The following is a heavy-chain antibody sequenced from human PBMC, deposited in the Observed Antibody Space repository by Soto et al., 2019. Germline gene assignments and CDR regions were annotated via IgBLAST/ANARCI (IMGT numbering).Heavy chain of an antibody. J-gene: IGHJ5*02. CDR1: GYSISSGYY. D-gene: IGHD3-16*02. CDR2: IYHSGST. V-gene: IGHV4-38-2*01. Sequence: SSETLSLTCAVSGYSISSGYYWGWIRQPPGKGLEWIGSIYHSGSTYYNPSLKSRVTISVDTSKNQFSLKLSSVTAADTAVYYCARVHYDYVWGSYPSPSWFDPWGQGTLVTVSS. CDR3: ARVHYDYVWGSYPSPSWFDP.